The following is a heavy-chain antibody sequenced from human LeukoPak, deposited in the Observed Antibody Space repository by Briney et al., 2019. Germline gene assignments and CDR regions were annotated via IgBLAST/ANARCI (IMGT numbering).Heavy chain of an antibody. CDR1: GYALSEFS. Sequence: ASVKVSCKVSGYALSEFSLHWVRQAPGKGLEWMGGFDPEDGEIVYAEKFQGRVTMTRDMSTSTVYMELSSLRSEDTAVYYCARDRRRWLQAGCYFDYWGQGTLVTVSS. CDR2: FDPEDGEI. V-gene: IGHV1-24*01. CDR3: ARDRRRWLQAGCYFDY. J-gene: IGHJ4*02. D-gene: IGHD5-24*01.